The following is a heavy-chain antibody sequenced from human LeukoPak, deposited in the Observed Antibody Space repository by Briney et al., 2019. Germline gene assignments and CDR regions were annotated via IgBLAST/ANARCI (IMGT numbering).Heavy chain of an antibody. D-gene: IGHD2-2*01. CDR3: ARDQKPAAFGAFDI. J-gene: IGHJ3*02. V-gene: IGHV4-59*12. Sequence: SETLSLTCTVSGGSISSYYWSWIRQPPGKGLEWIGYIYYSGSTNYNPSLKSRVTISVDTSKNQFSLKLSSVTAADTAVYYCARDQKPAAFGAFDIWGQGTMVTVSS. CDR1: GGSISSYY. CDR2: IYYSGST.